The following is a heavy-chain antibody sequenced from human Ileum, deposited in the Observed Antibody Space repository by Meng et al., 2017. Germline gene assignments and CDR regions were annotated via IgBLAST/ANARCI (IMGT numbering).Heavy chain of an antibody. V-gene: IGHV4-4*02. CDR3: ATSNDRDVYYLGY. D-gene: IGHD3-22*01. CDR2: IFQSGRT. J-gene: IGHJ4*02. Sequence: QVQLQAAGPRLVKPSGTLPLTCAVSGTWWSWVRQPPGKGLEWIGEIFQSGRTNYNPSLKSRVTISIDKSKSQISLQLSAVTAADTAVYSCATSNDRDVYYLGYWGQGTLVTVSS. CDR1: GTW.